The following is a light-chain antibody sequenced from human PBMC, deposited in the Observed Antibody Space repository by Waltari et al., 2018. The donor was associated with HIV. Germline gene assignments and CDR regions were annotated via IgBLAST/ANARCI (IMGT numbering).Light chain of an antibody. V-gene: IGKV1-9*01. CDR1: QDISRL. CDR3: QHLKTYPIT. CDR2: TAS. J-gene: IGKJ5*01. Sequence: DIQLTQSPSFLSASIGDRVTITCRASQDISRLLAWYQQKPGKPPKLLIYTASTLQSGVPSRFSGSGSGTEFTLTISNLEPEDFATYFCQHLKTYPITFGQGTRLDIE.